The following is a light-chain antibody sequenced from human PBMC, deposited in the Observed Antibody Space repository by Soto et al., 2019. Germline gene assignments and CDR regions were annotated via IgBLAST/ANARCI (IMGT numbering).Light chain of an antibody. CDR3: PLLTSYPLFA. CDR2: AAS. CDR1: QGISSS. Sequence: IQLTQSPASLSASVGDRVTITCRASQGISSSLAWYQQKPGKAPKLLIYAASALQSGVPSRFSGSGSGTDFTLTISSLQPEDFATYYCPLLTSYPLFAFGPGTKVDLK. J-gene: IGKJ3*01. V-gene: IGKV1-9*01.